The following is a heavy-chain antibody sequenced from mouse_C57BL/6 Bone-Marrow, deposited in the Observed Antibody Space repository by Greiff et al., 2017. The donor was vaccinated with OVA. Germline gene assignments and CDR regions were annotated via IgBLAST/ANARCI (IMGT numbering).Heavy chain of an antibody. CDR3: TTKDYYAMDY. V-gene: IGHV14-4*01. CDR2: IDPENGDT. CDR1: GFNIKDDY. J-gene: IGHJ4*01. Sequence: VQLKESGAELVRPGASVKLSCTASGFNIKDDYMHWVKQRPEQGLEWIGWIDPENGDTEYASKFQGKATITADTSSNTAYLQLNSLTSEDTAVYYCTTKDYYAMDYWGQGTSVTVSS.